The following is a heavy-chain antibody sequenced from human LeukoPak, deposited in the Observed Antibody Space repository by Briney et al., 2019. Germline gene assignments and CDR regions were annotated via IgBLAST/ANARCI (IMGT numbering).Heavy chain of an antibody. CDR2: INTAGDT. J-gene: IGHJ6*02. CDR3: ARAMVTTRNAMDV. CDR1: GFTFSSYD. V-gene: IGHV3-13*01. D-gene: IGHD4-17*01. Sequence: GGSLRLSCAASGFTFSSYDMHWVRQAAGKGLEWVAAINTAGDTYYPGSVRGRFTISRENAKKSFFLQMNSLRAEDTTVYYCARAMVTTRNAMDVWGQGTTVTVSS.